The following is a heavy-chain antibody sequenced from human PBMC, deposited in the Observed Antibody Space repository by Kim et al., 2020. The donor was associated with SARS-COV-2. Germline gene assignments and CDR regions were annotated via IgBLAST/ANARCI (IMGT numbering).Heavy chain of an antibody. J-gene: IGHJ3*01. Sequence: SETLSLTCAVYVGSFRGYSWTWIRQPPGKGLEWIGDIDYSGTTNYSPSLKSRVSLSLDKTKNQISLKLTSVTAADTAVYYCARPPYSFGFDVWGPVTLVTVSS. V-gene: IGHV4-34*01. CDR3: ARPPYSFGFDV. D-gene: IGHD2-15*01. CDR1: VGSFRGYS. CDR2: IDYSGTT.